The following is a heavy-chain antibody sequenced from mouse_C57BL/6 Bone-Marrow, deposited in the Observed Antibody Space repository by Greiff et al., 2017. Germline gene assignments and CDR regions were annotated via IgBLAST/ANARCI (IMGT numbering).Heavy chain of an antibody. Sequence: VQLQQPGAELVRPGTSVKLSCKASGYTFTSYWMHWVKQRPGQGLEWIGVIDPSDSYTNYNQKFKGKATLTVDTSSSTAYMQLSSLTSEDSAVYYCARDPLYGYDDAMDYWGQGTSVTVSS. CDR2: IDPSDSYT. CDR1: GYTFTSYW. J-gene: IGHJ4*01. V-gene: IGHV1-59*01. D-gene: IGHD2-2*01. CDR3: ARDPLYGYDDAMDY.